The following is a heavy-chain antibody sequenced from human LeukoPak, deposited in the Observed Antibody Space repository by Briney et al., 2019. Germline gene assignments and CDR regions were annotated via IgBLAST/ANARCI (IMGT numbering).Heavy chain of an antibody. V-gene: IGHV3-66*01. CDR3: ANLDSMTTPHGYGMDV. CDR1: GFTVSSNY. Sequence: QAGGSLRLSCAASGFTVSSNYMSWVRQAPGKGLEWVSVIYSDDSTYYADSVRGRFTISRDNSKNTLYVQMNSLRAEDTAVYYCANLDSMTTPHGYGMDVWGRGTTVIVSS. J-gene: IGHJ6*02. D-gene: IGHD1-14*01. CDR2: IYSDDST.